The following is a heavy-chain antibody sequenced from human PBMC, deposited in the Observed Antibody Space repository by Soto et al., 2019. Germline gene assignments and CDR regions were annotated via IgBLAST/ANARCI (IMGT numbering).Heavy chain of an antibody. Sequence: SETLSLTCTVSGGSISSYYWSWIRQPPGKGLEWIGYIYYSGSTYYNPSLKSRVTISVDTSKNQFSLKLSSVTAADTAVYYCGGGKAARPPYFDYWGQGTLVTAPQ. CDR1: GGSISSYY. J-gene: IGHJ4*02. V-gene: IGHV4-59*06. CDR2: IYYSGST. D-gene: IGHD6-6*01. CDR3: GGGKAARPPYFDY.